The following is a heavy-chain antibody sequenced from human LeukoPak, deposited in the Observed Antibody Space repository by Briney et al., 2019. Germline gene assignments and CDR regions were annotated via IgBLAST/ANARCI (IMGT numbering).Heavy chain of an antibody. D-gene: IGHD1-14*01. J-gene: IGHJ4*02. CDR2: LSGSGDTT. Sequence: GGSLRLSCAASGFTFSSYAMSWVRQAPGKGLEWVSLLSGSGDTTYYADSVKGRFTISRDNSKNTLYLQMNSLRAEDSAVYYCAKDVRGPGTEFDYWGQGTLVTVSS. CDR3: AKDVRGPGTEFDY. CDR1: GFTFSSYA. V-gene: IGHV3-23*01.